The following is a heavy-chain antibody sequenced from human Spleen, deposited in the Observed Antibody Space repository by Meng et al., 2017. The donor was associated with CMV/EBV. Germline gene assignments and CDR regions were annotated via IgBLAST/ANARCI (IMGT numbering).Heavy chain of an antibody. Sequence: GESLKISCAASGFTFSSYAMSWVRQAPGKGLEWVSAISGSGGSTYYADSVKGRFTISRDNSKNTLYLQMNSLRAEDTAVYYCAKDRVVVPAAPFDDWGQGTLVTVSS. CDR1: GFTFSSYA. V-gene: IGHV3-23*01. D-gene: IGHD2-2*01. J-gene: IGHJ4*02. CDR2: ISGSGGST. CDR3: AKDRVVVPAAPFDD.